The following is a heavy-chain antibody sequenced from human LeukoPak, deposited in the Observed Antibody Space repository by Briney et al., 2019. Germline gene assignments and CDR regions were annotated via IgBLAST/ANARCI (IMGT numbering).Heavy chain of an antibody. CDR3: AKAVGIAVAYYYYMDV. CDR1: GFTFNSYG. CDR2: IRYDGSNK. J-gene: IGHJ6*03. D-gene: IGHD6-19*01. V-gene: IGHV3-30*02. Sequence: GGSLRLSCVASGFTFNSYGMHWVRQAPGKGLEWVAFIRYDGSNKNYADSVKGRFTTSRDNSKNTLYLQMNSLRAEDTAVYYCAKAVGIAVAYYYYMDVWGKGTTVTVSS.